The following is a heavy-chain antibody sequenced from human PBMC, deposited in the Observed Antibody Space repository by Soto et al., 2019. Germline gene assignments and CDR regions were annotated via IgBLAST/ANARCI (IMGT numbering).Heavy chain of an antibody. CDR2: IYYSGST. V-gene: IGHV4-61*01. CDR1: GGSVSSGSYY. CDR3: ARDFFGCSGGSCYSGYYGMDV. Sequence: PSETLSLTCTVSGGSVSSGSYYWSWIRQPPGKGLEWIGYIYYSGSTNYNPSLKSRVTISVDTSKNQFPLKLSSVTAADTAVYYCARDFFGCSGGSCYSGYYGMDVWGQGTTVTVSS. J-gene: IGHJ6*02. D-gene: IGHD2-15*01.